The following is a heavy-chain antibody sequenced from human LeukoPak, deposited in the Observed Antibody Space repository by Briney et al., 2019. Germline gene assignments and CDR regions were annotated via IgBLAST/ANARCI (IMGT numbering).Heavy chain of an antibody. CDR3: AKDLALWFGELLVSYYYGMDV. V-gene: IGHV3-30*18. J-gene: IGHJ6*02. CDR2: ISYDGSNK. D-gene: IGHD3-10*01. CDR1: GFTFSSYG. Sequence: GGSLRLSCAASGFTFSSYGMHWVRQAPGKGLEWVAVISYDGSNKYYADSVKGRFTISRDNSKNTLYLQMNGLRAEDTAVYYCAKDLALWFGELLVSYYYGMDVWGQGTTVTVSS.